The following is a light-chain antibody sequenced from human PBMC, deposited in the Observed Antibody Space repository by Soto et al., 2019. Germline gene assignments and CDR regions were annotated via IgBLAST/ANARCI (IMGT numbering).Light chain of an antibody. J-gene: IGKJ1*01. Sequence: DIVMTQSPLSLPVTPGEPASISCRSSQSLLHSNGYNYLDWYLQKPGQSPQLLIDLGSNRASGVPDRFSVSGSGTDFTLKISRVEAEDVGVYYCMQALQTPWTFGQGTKVEIK. CDR2: LGS. CDR1: QSLLHSNGYNY. CDR3: MQALQTPWT. V-gene: IGKV2-28*01.